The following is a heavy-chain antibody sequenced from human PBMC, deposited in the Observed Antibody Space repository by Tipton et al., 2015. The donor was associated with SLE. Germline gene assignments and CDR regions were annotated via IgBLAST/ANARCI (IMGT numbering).Heavy chain of an antibody. CDR2: IYYSGST. V-gene: IGHV4-31*03. Sequence: TLSLTCTVSGGSISSGGYYWSWIRQHPGKGLEWIGYIYYSGSTYYNPSLKSRVTISVDTSKNQFSLKLSSVTAVDTAVYYCARVWVRGVIPYYFDYWGQGTLVTVSS. J-gene: IGHJ4*02. D-gene: IGHD3-10*01. CDR3: ARVWVRGVIPYYFDY. CDR1: GGSISSGGYY.